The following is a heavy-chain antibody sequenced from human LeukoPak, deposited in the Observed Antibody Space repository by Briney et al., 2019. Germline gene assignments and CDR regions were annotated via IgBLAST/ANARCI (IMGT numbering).Heavy chain of an antibody. CDR3: AATSSSWYEDY. V-gene: IGHV3-7*01. Sequence: GGSLRLSCAASGFTFSSYWMSWVRQAPGKGLEWVANIKQDGSEKYYVDSVKDRFTISRDNAKNSLYLQMNSLRAEDTAVYYCAATSSSWYEDYWGQGTLVTVSS. CDR2: IKQDGSEK. J-gene: IGHJ4*02. D-gene: IGHD6-13*01. CDR1: GFTFSSYW.